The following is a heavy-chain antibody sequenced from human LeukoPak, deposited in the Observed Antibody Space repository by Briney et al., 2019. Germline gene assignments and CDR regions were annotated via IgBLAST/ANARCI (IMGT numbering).Heavy chain of an antibody. CDR2: IIPIFGTA. Sequence: ASVKVSCKASGGTFSSYAISWVRQAPGQGLEWMGGIIPIFGTANYAQKFQGRVTITADESTSTAYMELSSLRSEDTAVYYCARDRVQYYDFWSGYYRGNYFDYWGQGTLVTVSS. J-gene: IGHJ4*02. V-gene: IGHV1-69*01. CDR3: ARDRVQYYDFWSGYYRGNYFDY. CDR1: GGTFSSYA. D-gene: IGHD3-3*01.